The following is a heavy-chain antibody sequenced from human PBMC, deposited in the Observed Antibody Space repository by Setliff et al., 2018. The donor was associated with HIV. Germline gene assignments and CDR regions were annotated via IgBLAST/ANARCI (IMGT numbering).Heavy chain of an antibody. V-gene: IGHV4-59*02. J-gene: IGHJ4*02. Sequence: SETLSLTCTVSGGSVSDYFWNWIRQPPGKGLEWIGYIYYSGSTYYNTSLESRGSISVDTSKNQFSLRLSSVTAADTAVYYCARGHTWNYYGGDYFDYWGQGTLVTVSS. CDR3: ARGHTWNYYGGDYFDY. D-gene: IGHD1-7*01. CDR2: IYYSGST. CDR1: GGSVSDYF.